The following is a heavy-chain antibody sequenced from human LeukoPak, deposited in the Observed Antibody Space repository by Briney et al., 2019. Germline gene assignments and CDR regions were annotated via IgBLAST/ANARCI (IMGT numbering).Heavy chain of an antibody. CDR1: GFTFSDYY. D-gene: IGHD1-26*01. Sequence: GGSLRLSCAASGFTFSDYYMSWIRQAPGKGLEWVSYISSSGSYTEYTDSVKGRFTISRDNAKNSLYLQMNSLRAEDTAVYYCARGVGATPDPFDCWGQGTLVTVSS. V-gene: IGHV3-11*05. J-gene: IGHJ4*02. CDR3: ARGVGATPDPFDC. CDR2: ISSSGSYT.